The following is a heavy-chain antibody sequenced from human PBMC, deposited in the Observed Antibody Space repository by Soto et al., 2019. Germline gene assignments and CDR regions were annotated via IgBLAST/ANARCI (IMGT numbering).Heavy chain of an antibody. J-gene: IGHJ4*02. D-gene: IGHD1-1*01. CDR2: FDAEDGKT. V-gene: IGHV1-69*10. CDR1: GGTFSSYA. Sequence: SVKVSCKASGGTFSSYAISWVRQAPGQGLEWMGGFDAEDGKTTSAQKFQGRVTVTGDTSTSTAYMELRSLRSEDTAVYYCARGRYGDYWGQGALVTVSS. CDR3: ARGRYGDY.